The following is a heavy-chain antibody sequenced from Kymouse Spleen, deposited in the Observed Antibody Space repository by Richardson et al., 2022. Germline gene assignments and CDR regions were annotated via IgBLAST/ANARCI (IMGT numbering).Heavy chain of an antibody. J-gene: IGHJ6*02. V-gene: IGHV4-39*01. CDR2: IYYSGST. Sequence: QLQLQESGPGLVKPSETLSLTCTVSGGSISSSSYYWGWIRQPPGKGLEWIGSIYYSGSTYYNPSLKSRVTISVDTSKNQFSLKLSSVTAADTAVYYCARQGTGTTDYYYGMDVWGQGTTVTVSS. CDR3: ARQGTGTTDYYYGMDV. D-gene: IGHD1-1*01,IGHD1-14*01,IGHD1-20*01. CDR1: GGSISSSSYY.